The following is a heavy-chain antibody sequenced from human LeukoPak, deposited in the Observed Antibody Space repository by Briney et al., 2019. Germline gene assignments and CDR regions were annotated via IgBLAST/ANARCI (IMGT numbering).Heavy chain of an antibody. CDR3: ARGKFTGYCSGGSCYSAAHFDY. J-gene: IGHJ4*02. CDR1: GGSFSGYY. Sequence: SETLSLTCAVYGGSFSGYYWSWIRQPPGKGLEGIGEINHSGRTNYNPSLKSRVTISVDTSKNQFSLKLSSVTAADTAVYYCARGKFTGYCSGGSCYSAAHFDYWGQGTLVTVSS. CDR2: INHSGRT. D-gene: IGHD2-15*01. V-gene: IGHV4-34*01.